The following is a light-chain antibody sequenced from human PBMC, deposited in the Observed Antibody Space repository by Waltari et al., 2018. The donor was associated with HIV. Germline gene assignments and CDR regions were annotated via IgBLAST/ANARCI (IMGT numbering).Light chain of an antibody. CDR2: GAS. CDR1: QSVSSSF. J-gene: IGKJ1*01. Sequence: EIVLTQSPGTLSLSPGERATLSCRASQSVSSSFLAWYQQKHGQAPRLLIYGASNRATGIPDRFSGSESGTDFTLTINRLEPEDFAVYYCHQYGTSPRTFGQGTKVELK. CDR3: HQYGTSPRT. V-gene: IGKV3-20*01.